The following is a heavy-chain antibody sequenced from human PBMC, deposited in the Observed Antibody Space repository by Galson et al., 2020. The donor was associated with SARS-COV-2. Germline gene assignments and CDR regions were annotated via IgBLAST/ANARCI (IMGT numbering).Heavy chain of an antibody. D-gene: IGHD4-17*01. CDR2: ISYSGNT. CDR1: DVSMTSYY. Sequence: ETSETLSLSCSVSDVSMTSYYWSWIRQPPGKGLEWIGYISYSGNTNYNPSLRSRVTILVDLSKNQFSLKLSSVTAADTAVYYCARDPAPLYGDNYYYGMDVWGRGTTVTV. V-gene: IGHV4-59*01. J-gene: IGHJ6*02. CDR3: ARDPAPLYGDNYYYGMDV.